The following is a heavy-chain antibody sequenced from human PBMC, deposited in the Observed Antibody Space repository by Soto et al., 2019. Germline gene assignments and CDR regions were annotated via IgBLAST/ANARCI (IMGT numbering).Heavy chain of an antibody. J-gene: IGHJ1*01. Sequence: GSLRLSCAASGFTFSSYSMNWVRQAPGKGLEWVSYISSSSSTIYYADSVKGRFTISRDNAKNSLYLQMNSLRDEDTAVYYCASLEMATIPAFQHWGQGTLVTVSS. V-gene: IGHV3-48*02. CDR3: ASLEMATIPAFQH. CDR1: GFTFSSYS. CDR2: ISSSSSTI. D-gene: IGHD5-12*01.